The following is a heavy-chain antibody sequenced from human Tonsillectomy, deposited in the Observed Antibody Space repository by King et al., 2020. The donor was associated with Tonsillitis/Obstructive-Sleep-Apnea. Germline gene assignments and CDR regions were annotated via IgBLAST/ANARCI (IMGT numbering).Heavy chain of an antibody. CDR3: ARVGGLSSSSASDSFYV. V-gene: IGHV4-34*01. CDR2: INRGGST. D-gene: IGHD6-6*01. J-gene: IGHJ3*01. Sequence: VQLQQWGAGLLKPSETLSLTCAVYGGSFSGYYWTWIRQPPGKGLEWIGEINRGGSTNPNPSLKSRVTISVDKSKNQFSLKMRSVTGADTAVYYCARVGGLSSSSASDSFYVWGLGTMVTVSS. CDR1: GGSFSGYY.